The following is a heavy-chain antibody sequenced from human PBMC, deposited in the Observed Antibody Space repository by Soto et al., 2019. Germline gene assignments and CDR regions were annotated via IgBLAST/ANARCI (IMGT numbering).Heavy chain of an antibody. D-gene: IGHD3-10*01. CDR1: GGSFSGYY. CDR3: ARESTLLWFGELWPDYYYMDV. J-gene: IGHJ6*03. CDR2: INHSGST. V-gene: IGHV4-34*01. Sequence: SETLSLTCAVYGGSFSGYYWSWIHQPPGKGLEWIGEINHSGSTNYNPSLKSRVTISVDTSKNQFSLKLSSVTAADTAVYYCARESTLLWFGELWPDYYYMDVWGKGTTVTVSS.